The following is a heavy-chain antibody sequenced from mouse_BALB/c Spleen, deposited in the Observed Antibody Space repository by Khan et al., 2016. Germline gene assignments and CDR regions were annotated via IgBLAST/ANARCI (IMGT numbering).Heavy chain of an antibody. CDR3: ARSDGNYGY. J-gene: IGHJ2*01. V-gene: IGHV1-7*01. CDR1: GYTFTSYW. D-gene: IGHD2-1*01. Sequence: QVQLKQSGAELAKPGASVKMSCKASGYTFTSYWMHWVKQRPGQGLEWIGYINPSTGYTEYNQKFKDKATLTADKSSSTAYMQLSSLTSEDSAVYYGARSDGNYGYWGQGTTLTVSS. CDR2: INPSTGYT.